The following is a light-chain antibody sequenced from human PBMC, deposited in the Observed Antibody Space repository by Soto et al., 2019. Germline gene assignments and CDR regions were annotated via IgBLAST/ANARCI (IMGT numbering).Light chain of an antibody. CDR3: CSYAGSFV. J-gene: IGLJ1*01. Sequence: QSALTQPRSVSGSPGQSVTISCTGTSSDVGGYNYVSWYQQHPGKAPKLMIYDVSKRPSGVPDRFSGSKSGNTASLTISGLHDEDEDDYSCCSYAGSFVFGTGPKLTVL. CDR2: DVS. CDR1: SSDVGGYNY. V-gene: IGLV2-11*01.